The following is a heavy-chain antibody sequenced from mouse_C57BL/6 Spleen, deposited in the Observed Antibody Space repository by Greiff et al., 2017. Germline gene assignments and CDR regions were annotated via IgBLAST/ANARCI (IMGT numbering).Heavy chain of an antibody. CDR2: IYPRSGNT. CDR1: GYTFTSYG. D-gene: IGHD2-4*01. J-gene: IGHJ4*01. CDR3: AYDYGVGYAMDY. V-gene: IGHV1-81*01. Sequence: VQLQQSGAELARPGASVKLSCKASGYTFTSYGISWVKQRTGQGLEWIGEIYPRSGNTYYNEKFKGKATLTADKTSSTAYMELRSLTSEDSAVYFCAYDYGVGYAMDYRGQGTSGTVSS.